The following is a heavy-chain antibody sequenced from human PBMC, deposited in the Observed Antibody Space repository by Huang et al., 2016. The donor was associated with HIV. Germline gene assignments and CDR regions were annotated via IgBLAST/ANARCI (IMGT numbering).Heavy chain of an antibody. D-gene: IGHD6-13*01. CDR1: GFTFSSYG. V-gene: IGHV3-30*18. J-gene: IGHJ4*02. CDR3: AKGGSAAAVLDF. CDR2: ISYDAKTK. Sequence: QVQLVESGGGVVQPGRSLRISCAASGFTFSSYGMHWVRQAPGKGLEWVAGISYDAKTKYYAASVKGRFSISRDNSKTTVYLQLNSLRVEDTAVYYCAKGGSAAAVLDFWGQGTLVTVSS.